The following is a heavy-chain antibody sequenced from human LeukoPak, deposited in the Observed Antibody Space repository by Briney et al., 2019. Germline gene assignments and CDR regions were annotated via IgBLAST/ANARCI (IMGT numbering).Heavy chain of an antibody. Sequence: GGSLRLSCAASGFTFSSYAMSWVRQAPGKGLEWVAVIWYDGSNKYYADSVKGRFTISRDNSKNTLYLQMNSLRAEDTAVYYCARDLGSGSSSPHFDYWGQGTLVTVSS. D-gene: IGHD6-19*01. J-gene: IGHJ4*02. CDR2: IWYDGSNK. CDR1: GFTFSSYA. V-gene: IGHV3-33*08. CDR3: ARDLGSGSSSPHFDY.